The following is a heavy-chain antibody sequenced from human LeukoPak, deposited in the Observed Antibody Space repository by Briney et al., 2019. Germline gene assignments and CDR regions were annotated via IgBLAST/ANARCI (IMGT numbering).Heavy chain of an antibody. CDR1: GFTFSSYA. J-gene: IGHJ4*02. Sequence: GGSLRLSCAASGFTFSSYAMTWVRQAPGKGLEWVSGITRGGGTCYADSVKGRFTISRDNSKNTLYLQMSSLRAEDTAVYYCVRGITTPDCWGQGTLVTVSS. D-gene: IGHD3-3*01. CDR3: VRGITTPDC. CDR2: ITRGGGT. V-gene: IGHV3-23*01.